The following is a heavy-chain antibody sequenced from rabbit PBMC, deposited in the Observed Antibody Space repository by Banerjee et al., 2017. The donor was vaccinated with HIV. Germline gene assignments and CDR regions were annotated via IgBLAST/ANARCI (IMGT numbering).Heavy chain of an antibody. CDR1: GFSFSNGYV. V-gene: IGHV1S47*01. CDR3: ARDLAGVIGWNFGL. Sequence: QEQLVESGGGLVQPEGSLTLTCKASGFSFSNGYVMCWVRQAPGKGLEWIAYIYPDYGTADYASWVNGRFTISVDNAQNTVYLQMTSLTGADTATYFCARDLAGVIGWNFGLWGQGTLVTVS. J-gene: IGHJ3*01. CDR2: IYPDYGTA. D-gene: IGHD4-1*01.